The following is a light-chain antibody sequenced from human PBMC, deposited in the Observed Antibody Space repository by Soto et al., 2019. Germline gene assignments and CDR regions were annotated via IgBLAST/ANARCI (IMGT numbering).Light chain of an antibody. V-gene: IGLV2-8*01. CDR3: SSYAGTNNRYV. CDR1: GSDIGSYNF. J-gene: IGLJ1*01. CDR2: EVN. Sequence: QSALTQPPSASGSPGQSVTISCTGTGSDIGSYNFVSWYQQHPGKVPKLIIYEVNKRPSGVPDRFSGSKSGNTASLTVSGLQADDEADYYCSSYAGTNNRYVFGTGTKLTVL.